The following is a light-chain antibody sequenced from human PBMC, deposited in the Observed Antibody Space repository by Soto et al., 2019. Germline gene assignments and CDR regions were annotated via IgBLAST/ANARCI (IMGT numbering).Light chain of an antibody. CDR1: QSVSSN. Sequence: EIVMTQSPATLSVSPGERATLSCRASQSVSSNLAWYQQKPGQAPRLLIYGASTRATGIPARCSGRGSGTEFTLTISSLKSEDFAVYYWQHYNNWPRTFGHGTNVDIK. J-gene: IGKJ1*01. V-gene: IGKV3-15*01. CDR2: GAS. CDR3: QHYNNWPRT.